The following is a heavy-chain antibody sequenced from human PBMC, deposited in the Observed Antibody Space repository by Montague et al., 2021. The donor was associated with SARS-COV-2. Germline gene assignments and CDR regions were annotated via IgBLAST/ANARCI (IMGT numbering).Heavy chain of an antibody. CDR3: ARTGLGAYDILTGYTVNAFDM. D-gene: IGHD3-9*01. Sequence: SETLSLTRIVSGDSMTSHFWSWLRLYPGKGLEWIGYSYNNGGSTDYNRSLKSRVTISRDTSNNLFFLSLSSVTAADTAVYYCARTGLGAYDILTGYTVNAFDMWGQGTMVTVSS. V-gene: IGHV4-59*11. CDR1: GDSMTSHF. CDR2: SYNNGGST. J-gene: IGHJ3*02.